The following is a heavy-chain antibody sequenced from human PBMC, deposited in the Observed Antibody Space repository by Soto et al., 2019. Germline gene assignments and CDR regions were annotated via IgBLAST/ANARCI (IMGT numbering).Heavy chain of an antibody. V-gene: IGHV3-23*01. J-gene: IGHJ3*02. Sequence: GGSLRLSCGASGFTFSSYAMSWVRQAPGKGLEWVSAISGSGGSTYYADSVKGRFTISRDNSKNTLYLQMNSLRAEDTAVYYCAKDRTGVGAFDIWGQGTMVTVSS. D-gene: IGHD7-27*01. CDR2: ISGSGGST. CDR1: GFTFSSYA. CDR3: AKDRTGVGAFDI.